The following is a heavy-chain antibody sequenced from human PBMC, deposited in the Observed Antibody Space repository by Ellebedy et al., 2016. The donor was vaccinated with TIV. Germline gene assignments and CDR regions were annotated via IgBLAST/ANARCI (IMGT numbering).Heavy chain of an antibody. CDR3: AKGGFYGNYYGPGSYYSYYYGRDV. V-gene: IGHV3-11*01. Sequence: PGGSLRLSCAASGFTFSDYYMSWIRQAPGKGLEWVSYISSSGSNIYYADSVKGRFTISRDNRKNSLYLQMNSLRTEDTALYYCAKGGFYGNYYGPGSYYSYYYGRDVWGQGTTVTVSS. CDR2: ISSSGSNI. CDR1: GFTFSDYY. D-gene: IGHD3-10*01. J-gene: IGHJ6*02.